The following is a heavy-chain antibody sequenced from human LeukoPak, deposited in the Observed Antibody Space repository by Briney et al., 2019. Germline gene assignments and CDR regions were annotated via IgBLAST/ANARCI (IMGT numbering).Heavy chain of an antibody. CDR2: IKNDGVTT. V-gene: IGHV3-74*01. Sequence: GGSLRLSCAASGFNFSSLWMHWVRQAPGKGLVWVSLIKNDGVTTTYADSVKGRFTITRDNAKNTLHLQMNSLRAEDTAVYYCATGYISAYEYRGRGSLVTVSS. CDR3: ATGYISAYEY. CDR1: GFNFSSLW. J-gene: IGHJ4*02. D-gene: IGHD1-1*01.